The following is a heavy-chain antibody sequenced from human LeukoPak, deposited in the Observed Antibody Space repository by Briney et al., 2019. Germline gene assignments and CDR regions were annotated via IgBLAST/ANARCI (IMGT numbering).Heavy chain of an antibody. D-gene: IGHD6-19*01. V-gene: IGHV4-39*07. J-gene: IGHJ5*02. Sequence: SETLSLTCTVSGGSISTTSYYWGWIRQPPGKGLEWIGSIYYSGTTYYNPSLKSRVTVSVDTSKNQFSLKVRFVTAADTAVYYCAAIKRAVAGTDWFDPWGQGTLVTVSS. CDR2: IYYSGTT. CDR3: AAIKRAVAGTDWFDP. CDR1: GGSISTTSYY.